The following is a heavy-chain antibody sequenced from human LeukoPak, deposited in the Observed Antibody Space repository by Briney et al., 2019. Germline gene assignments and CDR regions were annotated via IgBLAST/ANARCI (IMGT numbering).Heavy chain of an antibody. CDR3: ANRPPDKWSGEFLFDY. CDR1: GFNFSSYA. V-gene: IGHV3-23*01. D-gene: IGHD3-10*01. CDR2: ISGSGGST. Sequence: GGSLRLSCAASGFNFSSYAMSWVRQAPGKGLEWVSAISGSGGSTYYADSVKGRFTISRDNSKNTLYLQMNSLRAEDTAVYYCANRPPDKWSGEFLFDYWGQGTLVTVSS. J-gene: IGHJ4*02.